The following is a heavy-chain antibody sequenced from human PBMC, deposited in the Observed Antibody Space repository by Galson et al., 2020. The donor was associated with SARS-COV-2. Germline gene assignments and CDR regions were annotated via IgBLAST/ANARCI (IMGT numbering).Heavy chain of an antibody. V-gene: IGHV4-59*11. J-gene: IGHJ3*02. CDR2: IYYSGHT. Sequence: ETSETLSLTCTVSGDSISSHYWSWIRQPPGKALEWIGYIYYSGHTNYNPSLKSRVTISVDTSKKQFSLKVTSVTAADTAVYYCARAPSTDTPFAVDSFDIWGQGTMVTVSS. CDR1: GDSISSHY. D-gene: IGHD5-12*01. CDR3: ARAPSTDTPFAVDSFDI.